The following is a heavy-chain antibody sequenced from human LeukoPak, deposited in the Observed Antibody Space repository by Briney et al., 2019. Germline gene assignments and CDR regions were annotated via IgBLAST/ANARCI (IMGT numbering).Heavy chain of an antibody. CDR2: IGGSGVGT. Sequence: GGSLRLSRAASGFTFSNYALSWVRQAPGMGLEWVSAIGGSGVGTNYADSVKGRFTISRDNSKNTLFLQMNSLRAEDTAVYYCAKNGRDDHDRYFFDIWGQGTLVTVSS. CDR3: AKNGRDDHDRYFFDI. CDR1: GFTFSNYA. V-gene: IGHV3-23*01. J-gene: IGHJ4*02. D-gene: IGHD3-9*01.